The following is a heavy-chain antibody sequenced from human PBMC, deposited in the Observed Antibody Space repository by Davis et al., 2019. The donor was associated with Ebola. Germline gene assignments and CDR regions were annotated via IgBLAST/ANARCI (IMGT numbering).Heavy chain of an antibody. J-gene: IGHJ6*04. Sequence: GESLKISCKGSGYSFTSYWIGWVRQMPGKGLEWMGIIYPGDSDTRYSPSFQGQVTISADKSISTAYLQWSSLKASDTAMYYCVRRPGYSSSWFAPTDLDVWGKGTTVTVSS. V-gene: IGHV5-51*01. D-gene: IGHD6-13*01. CDR3: VRRPGYSSSWFAPTDLDV. CDR2: IYPGDSDT. CDR1: GYSFTSYW.